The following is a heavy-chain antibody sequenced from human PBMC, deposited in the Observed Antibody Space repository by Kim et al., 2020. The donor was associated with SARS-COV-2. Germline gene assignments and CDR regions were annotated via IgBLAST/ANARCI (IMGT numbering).Heavy chain of an antibody. J-gene: IGHJ4*02. CDR1: GFTFTSFW. D-gene: IGHD2-15*01. V-gene: IGHV3-7*01. CDR3: ARPRYSS. CDR2: INEDGSPK. Sequence: GGSLRLSCAASGFTFTSFWMTWVRQAPGKGLEWVANINEDGSPKYYIDSVKGRFTISRDNAKNSVYLQMNSLRAEDTAVYYCARPRYSSWGQGILVTVPS.